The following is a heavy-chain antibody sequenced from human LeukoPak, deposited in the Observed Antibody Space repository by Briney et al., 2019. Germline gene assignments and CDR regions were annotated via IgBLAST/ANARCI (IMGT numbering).Heavy chain of an antibody. Sequence: PSETLSLTCAVYGGSFSGYYWSWIRQPPGKGLEWIGEINHSGSTNYNPSLKSRVTISVDTSKNQFSLKLSSVTAADTAVYYCARGRAGYVKRRRENAFDIWGQGTMVTASP. J-gene: IGHJ3*02. CDR1: GGSFSGYY. CDR3: ARGRAGYVKRRRENAFDI. D-gene: IGHD3-16*01. V-gene: IGHV4-34*01. CDR2: INHSGST.